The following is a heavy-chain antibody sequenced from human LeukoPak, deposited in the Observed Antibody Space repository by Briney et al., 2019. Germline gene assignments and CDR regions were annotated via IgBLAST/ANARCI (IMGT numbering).Heavy chain of an antibody. V-gene: IGHV1-8*01. CDR1: GYTFNNYD. J-gene: IGHJ2*01. CDR3: ARGAVTTAVHWHFSL. Sequence: VASVKVSCKASGYTFNNYDINWVRQAPGQGLEWMGWMNPAGDDAGYAQKFQGRMTLTRDTSVSTVYMELSSLRSDDTAVYYCARGAVTTAVHWHFSLWGRGTLVTVSS. CDR2: MNPAGDDA. D-gene: IGHD4-17*01.